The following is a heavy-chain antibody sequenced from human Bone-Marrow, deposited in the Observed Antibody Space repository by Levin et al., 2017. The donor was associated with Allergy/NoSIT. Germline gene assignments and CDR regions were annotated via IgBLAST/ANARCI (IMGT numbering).Heavy chain of an antibody. J-gene: IGHJ4*02. CDR3: TRSLQWLGPSFDN. V-gene: IGHV3-9*01. D-gene: IGHD6-19*01. CDR1: GFRFDDYA. Sequence: SLKISCVTSGFRFDDYAMHWVRQAPGKGLEWVSGISWDTGSIVYADSVKGRFTISRDNAKNSLHLQMDSLRVDDTAFYYCTRSLQWLGPSFDNWGQGTLLTVAS. CDR2: ISWDTGSI.